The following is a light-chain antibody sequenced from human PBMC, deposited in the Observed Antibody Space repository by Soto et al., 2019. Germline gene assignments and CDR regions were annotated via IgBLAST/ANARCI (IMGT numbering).Light chain of an antibody. CDR1: QSVSSSY. J-gene: IGKJ4*01. Sequence: EIVLTQSPGPLSLSPGEIATLSCRASQSVSSSYLAWYQQKPGQAPRLLICGASSRATGIPDRFSGSGSGTDFTLTISRLEPEDFAVYYCQQYVSSPLTFGGGTKVEIK. V-gene: IGKV3-20*01. CDR3: QQYVSSPLT. CDR2: GAS.